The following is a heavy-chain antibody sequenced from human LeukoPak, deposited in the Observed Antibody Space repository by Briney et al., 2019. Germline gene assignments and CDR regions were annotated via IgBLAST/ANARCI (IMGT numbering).Heavy chain of an antibody. CDR2: IYYSGST. CDR1: GRSISSYY. D-gene: IGHD1-26*01. V-gene: IGHV4-59*01. CDR3: ARGVPQGWVHWFDP. Sequence: PSETLSLAWTVAGRSISSYYGNWIRQPPGKGLEWIGYIYYSGSTKYNPSLESRVTISVDTSKNQFSLKLRSVTAADTAVYYCARGVPQGWVHWFDPWGQGTLVTVSS. J-gene: IGHJ5*02.